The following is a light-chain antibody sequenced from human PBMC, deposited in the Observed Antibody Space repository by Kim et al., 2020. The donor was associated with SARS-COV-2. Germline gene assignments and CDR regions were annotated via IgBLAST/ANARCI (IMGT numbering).Light chain of an antibody. V-gene: IGKV3-15*01. CDR2: GTS. Sequence: SVSPGERATLSCRASQNIYTNLAWYQQKPGQAPRVVMYGTSTRAAGVPARFSGSGSGTAFTLTISSLQSEDFAVYYCQQYNTWPRKFGQGTKLEI. J-gene: IGKJ1*01. CDR1: QNIYTN. CDR3: QQYNTWPRK.